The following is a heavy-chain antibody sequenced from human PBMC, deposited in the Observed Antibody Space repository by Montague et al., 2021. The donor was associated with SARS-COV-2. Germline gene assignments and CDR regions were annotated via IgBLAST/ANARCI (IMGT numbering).Heavy chain of an antibody. D-gene: IGHD2-2*01. J-gene: IGHJ6*03. CDR3: ARETIVPAAIGYYYYMDV. CDR2: INSDVSIT. CDR1: GFPFSSYW. V-gene: IGHV3-74*01. Sequence: SLRLSFAASGFPFSSYWMHWVRQAPGKGLVWVSRINSDVSITNYADSVKGRFTISRDNAKNTLYLQMNSLRDDDTAVYYCARETIVPAAIGYYYYMDVWGKGTPVTVSS.